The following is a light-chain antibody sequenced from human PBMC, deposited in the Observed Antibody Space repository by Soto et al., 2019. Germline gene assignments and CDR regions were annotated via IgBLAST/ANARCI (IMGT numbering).Light chain of an antibody. CDR3: SSYTSSSTVV. CDR2: DVS. Sequence: QSALTQPASVSGSPGQSITISCTGTSSDVGGYNSVSWYPQHPGKAPKLMIYDVSNRPSGVSNRFSGSKSVNTASLTISGLQAEDEADYYCSSYTSSSTVVFGGGTKLTVL. J-gene: IGLJ2*01. V-gene: IGLV2-14*03. CDR1: SSDVGGYNS.